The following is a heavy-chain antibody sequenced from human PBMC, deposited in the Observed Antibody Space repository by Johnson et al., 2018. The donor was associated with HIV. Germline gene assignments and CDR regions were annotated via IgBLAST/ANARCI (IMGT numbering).Heavy chain of an antibody. CDR2: IRYDGSNK. Sequence: QMLLVESGGGVVQPGGSLRLSCAASGFTFSSYGMHWVRQAPGKGLEWVAFIRYDGSNKYYADSVKGRFTISRDNSKNTLYLQMNSLRAEDTAVYYCARAVTPFGDWEAFDIWGQGTMVTVSS. CDR1: GFTFSSYG. J-gene: IGHJ3*02. D-gene: IGHD3-10*01. CDR3: ARAVTPFGDWEAFDI. V-gene: IGHV3-30*02.